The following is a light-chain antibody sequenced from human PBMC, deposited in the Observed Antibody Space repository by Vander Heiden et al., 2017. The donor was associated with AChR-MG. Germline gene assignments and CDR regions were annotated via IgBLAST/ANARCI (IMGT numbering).Light chain of an antibody. J-gene: IGKJ1*01. CDR2: GAS. CDR3: LQDNTFPWT. Sequence: EIVLAQSPGTLSMSPGEGGTLSCRASQTFTTNYVAWYQQKPGQAPRLVISGASTRAPGIPDRFSGSGSGTDFTLTITRLEPEDVAVYYCLQDNTFPWTFGQGTRVEIK. CDR1: QTFTTNY. V-gene: IGKV3-20*01.